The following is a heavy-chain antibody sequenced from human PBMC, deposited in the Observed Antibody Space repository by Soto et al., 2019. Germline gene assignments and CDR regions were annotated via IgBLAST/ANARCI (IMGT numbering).Heavy chain of an antibody. Sequence: PGGSLRLSCAASGFTFSGYSVNWVRQAPGKGLEWVSYISSGSKTIYYAESVKGRFTVSRDNARNSQYLQMNSLRDEDTAVYYCVREDILGVRSFDYWGHGTLVTVSS. CDR3: VREDILGVRSFDY. CDR2: ISSGSKTI. J-gene: IGHJ4*01. D-gene: IGHD3-9*01. V-gene: IGHV3-48*02. CDR1: GFTFSGYS.